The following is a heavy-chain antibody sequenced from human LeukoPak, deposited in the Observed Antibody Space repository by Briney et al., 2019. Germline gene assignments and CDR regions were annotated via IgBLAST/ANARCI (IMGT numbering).Heavy chain of an antibody. Sequence: RGESLKISCKGSAYNFATYWIGWVRQMPGKGLEWMGIYSPSFQGQATISADKSISTAYLQWSSLKASDTAMYYCARQSAGGNSGGFDYWGQGTLVTVSS. V-gene: IGHV5-51*01. CDR3: ARQSAGGNSGGFDY. D-gene: IGHD4-23*01. J-gene: IGHJ4*02. CDR1: AYNFATYW.